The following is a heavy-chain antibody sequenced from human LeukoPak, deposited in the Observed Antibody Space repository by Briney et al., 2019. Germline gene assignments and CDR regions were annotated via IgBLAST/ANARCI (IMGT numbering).Heavy chain of an antibody. D-gene: IGHD3-22*01. V-gene: IGHV3-23*01. CDR3: AKDLGYYDSSVADDAFDI. CDR1: GFTFSSYA. J-gene: IGHJ3*02. Sequence: GGSLRLSCAASGFTFSSYAMSWVRQAPGKGLEWVSAISGSGGSTYYADSVKGRFTISRDNSKNTLYLQMNSLRAEDTAVYYCAKDLGYYDSSVADDAFDIWGQGIMVTVSS. CDR2: ISGSGGST.